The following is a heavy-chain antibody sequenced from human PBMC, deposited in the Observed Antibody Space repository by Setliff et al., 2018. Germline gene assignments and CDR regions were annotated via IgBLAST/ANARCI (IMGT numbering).Heavy chain of an antibody. D-gene: IGHD2-8*01. Sequence: GASVKVSCKASGYTFINFGISWVRQAPGQGLEWVGWISPYTXNTYYAPRLQDRVTLXADTSTNTAYMELRSLISDDTAVYYCSRLVRFCTRTTCQRLSGDDFWGQGTLVTVSS. CDR3: SRLVRFCTRTTCQRLSGDDF. V-gene: IGHV1-18*01. CDR2: ISPYTXNT. CDR1: GYTFINFG. J-gene: IGHJ4*02.